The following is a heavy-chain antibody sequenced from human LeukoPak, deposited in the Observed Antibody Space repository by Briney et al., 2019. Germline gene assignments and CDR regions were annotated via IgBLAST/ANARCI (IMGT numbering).Heavy chain of an antibody. D-gene: IGHD4/OR15-4a*01. CDR2: IYPGDSDT. CDR3: TRRGASHDWFDP. V-gene: IGHV5-51*01. J-gene: IGHJ5*02. Sequence: GESLKISCKGSGYRFTSYWIGWVRQMPGKGLEWMGIIYPGDSDTRYSPSFQGQVTISADKSINTAYLQWSSLKASDTAIYYCTRRGASHDWFDPWGQGTLVTVSS. CDR1: GYRFTSYW.